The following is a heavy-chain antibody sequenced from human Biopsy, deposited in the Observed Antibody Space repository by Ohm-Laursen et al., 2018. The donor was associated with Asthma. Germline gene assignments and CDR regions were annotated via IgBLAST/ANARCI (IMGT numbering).Heavy chain of an antibody. CDR1: GYNFISFA. J-gene: IGHJ3*01. CDR2: VNTGNGDT. V-gene: IGHV1-3*04. CDR3: ARTYYDFLTGQVKDVFGV. Sequence: ASVTASCKASGYNFISFAIHWVRQAPGQRLEWMGWVNTGNGDTKYSQKFQDRVTITRDTSASTAYMELRSLRSEDTATYYCARTYYDFLTGQVKDVFGVWGQGTMVTVSS. D-gene: IGHD3-9*01.